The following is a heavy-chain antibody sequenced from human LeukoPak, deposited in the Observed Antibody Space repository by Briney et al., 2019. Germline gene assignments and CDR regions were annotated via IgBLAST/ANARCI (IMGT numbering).Heavy chain of an antibody. J-gene: IGHJ6*03. CDR3: ARTTEGGYTYGYFYYYYMDV. D-gene: IGHD5-18*01. Sequence: PSQTLSLTSTVYAGSISNSSYYWGWVRQPPGKGLEWIGYIYYSGSTNYNPSLKSRVTISVDTSKNQFSLKLTSVTAADTAVYYCARTTEGGYTYGYFYYYYMDVWGKGTTVTISS. CDR2: IYYSGST. CDR1: AGSISNSSYY. V-gene: IGHV4-61*05.